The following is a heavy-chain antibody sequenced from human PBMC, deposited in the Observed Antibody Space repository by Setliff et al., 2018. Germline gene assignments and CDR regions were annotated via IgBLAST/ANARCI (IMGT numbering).Heavy chain of an antibody. CDR1: GFTFSDYY. J-gene: IGHJ4*02. Sequence: GGSLRLSCAASGFTFSDYYMSWLRQAPGKGLEWVGYIRSKAYGETTEYAASVEDRFTISRDDPKNTAYLQMNSLKTDDTGVYYCTTYCDSTTCALDYWGQGILVTVSS. CDR2: IRSKAYGETT. D-gene: IGHD2-2*01. V-gene: IGHV3-49*03. CDR3: TTYCDSTTCALDY.